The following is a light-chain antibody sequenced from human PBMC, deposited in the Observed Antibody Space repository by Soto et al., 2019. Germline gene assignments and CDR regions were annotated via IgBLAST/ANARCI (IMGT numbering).Light chain of an antibody. CDR2: GAS. CDR3: QQYGSSLRT. V-gene: IGKV3-20*01. CDR1: QSLNDN. Sequence: EIVMTQSPATLSVSPGERATLSCRASQSLNDNLAWYQQRPGQAPRLLIYGASSRATGIPDRFSGSGSGTDFTLTISRLEPEDFAVYYCQQYGSSLRTFGHGTKVDIK. J-gene: IGKJ1*01.